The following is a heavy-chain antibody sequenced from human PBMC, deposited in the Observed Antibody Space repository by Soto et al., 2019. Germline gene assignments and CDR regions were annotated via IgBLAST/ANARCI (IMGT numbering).Heavy chain of an antibody. CDR3: ASWGHIVPVSPTDFDH. J-gene: IGHJ4*02. CDR1: GGSVTSYH. V-gene: IGHV4-59*02. Sequence: PSETLSLTCVVSGGSVTSYHWSWIRQFPGKGLEWIAYTAYTGNTNYNPSLKSRVTISIDTTKNQLSLKLTSMTAADTAVYYCASWGHIVPVSPTDFDHWGEGTLVTVSS. D-gene: IGHD2-21*01. CDR2: TAYTGNT.